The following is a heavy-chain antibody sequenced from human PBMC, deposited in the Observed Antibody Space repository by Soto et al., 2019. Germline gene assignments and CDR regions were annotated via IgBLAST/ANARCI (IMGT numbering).Heavy chain of an antibody. CDR2: VYYSGSI. D-gene: IGHD1-26*01. Sequence: QLLESGPGLVKPSETLSLTCTVSGDSISRSGFYWGWIRRPPGKGLEWLGSVYYSGSIFYNPSLKSRITMSRDTPKNQFSLSLTSVTAADTAVYYCARRYAVSGPHYFDFWGQGILVTVSS. J-gene: IGHJ4*02. CDR1: GDSISRSGFY. V-gene: IGHV4-39*01. CDR3: ARRYAVSGPHYFDF.